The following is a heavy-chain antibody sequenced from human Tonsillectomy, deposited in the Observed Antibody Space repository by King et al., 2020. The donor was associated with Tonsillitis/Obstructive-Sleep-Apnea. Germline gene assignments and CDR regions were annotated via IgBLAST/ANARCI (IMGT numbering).Heavy chain of an antibody. V-gene: IGHV4-31*03. CDR3: ARDGGPLGAFHY. D-gene: IGHD3-16*01. CDR1: RGSIRGSGFY. J-gene: IGHJ4*02. Sequence: VQLQESGPGLVKPAQTLSLTCTVSRGSIRGSGFYWSWIRQHPVKGLECIAYINSTGSTYYNPSLKSRVTMSVDTSKNQFSLNLRSVTAADTAVYYCARDGGPLGAFHYWGQGALVTVSS. CDR2: INSTGST.